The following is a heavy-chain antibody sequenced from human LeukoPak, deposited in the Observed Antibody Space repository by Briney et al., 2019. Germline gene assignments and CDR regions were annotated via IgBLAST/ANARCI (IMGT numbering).Heavy chain of an antibody. J-gene: IGHJ4*02. CDR1: GFTFSSYG. D-gene: IGHD6-13*01. V-gene: IGHV3-30*03. CDR2: ISYDGSNK. CDR3: ATAPGYSSSWYGGDY. Sequence: PGGSLRLSCAASGFTFSSYGMHWVRQAPGKGLEWVAVISYDGSNKYYADSVKGRFTISRDNSKNTLYLQMNSLRSEDTAVYYCATAPGYSSSWYGGDYWGQGTLVTVSS.